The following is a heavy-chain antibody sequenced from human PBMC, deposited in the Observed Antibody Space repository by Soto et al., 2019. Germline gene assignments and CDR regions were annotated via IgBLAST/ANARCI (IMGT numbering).Heavy chain of an antibody. CDR1: GYTFTNYG. CDR3: ARDTYSDYVFDY. Sequence: QAQLVQSGAEEKKPGASVKVSCKASGYTFTNYGISWVRQAPGHGLEWMGWISGFNDDRNYVQKFQGRITMTTDTSTGTAYMELRRLTSDDTAVYYCARDTYSDYVFDYWGQGTLVTVSS. CDR2: ISGFNDDR. V-gene: IGHV1-18*04. D-gene: IGHD4-17*01. J-gene: IGHJ4*02.